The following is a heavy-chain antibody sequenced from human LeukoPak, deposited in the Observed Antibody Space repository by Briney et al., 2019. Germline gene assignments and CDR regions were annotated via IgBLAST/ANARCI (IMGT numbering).Heavy chain of an antibody. Sequence: GGSLRLSCAASGFTFSRYAMSWVRQAPEKGLEWVSTISVSGGSTYYADSVKGRFTISRDNSKNTLYLQMNSLRAEDTAVYYCAKDTGYCGGDCYSYWGQGTLVTVSS. J-gene: IGHJ4*02. CDR2: ISVSGGST. V-gene: IGHV3-23*01. CDR3: AKDTGYCGGDCYSY. CDR1: GFTFSRYA. D-gene: IGHD2-21*02.